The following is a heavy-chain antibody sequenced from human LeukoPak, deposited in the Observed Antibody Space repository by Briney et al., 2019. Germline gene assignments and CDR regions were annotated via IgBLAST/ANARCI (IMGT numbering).Heavy chain of an antibody. Sequence: SVKVSCKGSGGTFSSYAISWLRQAPGQGLEWMGRIIPILGITNYAQKFQDRLTISADESTSTVYMELSSLRSEDTAVYYCARRNEYTTSYHSWGQGTLVTVTS. CDR1: GGTFSSYA. D-gene: IGHD1-1*01. J-gene: IGHJ4*02. CDR2: IIPILGIT. CDR3: ARRNEYTTSYHS. V-gene: IGHV1-69*04.